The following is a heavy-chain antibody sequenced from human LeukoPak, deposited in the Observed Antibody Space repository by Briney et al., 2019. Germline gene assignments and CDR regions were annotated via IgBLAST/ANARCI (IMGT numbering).Heavy chain of an antibody. CDR2: INQDGGTK. J-gene: IGHJ3*02. Sequence: PGGSLGLSRVASGFSFPSYWISWVRQAPGKGLGFVGNINQDGGTKNYVDSVKGRFTISRDNAENSLYLQMSSLRAEDTALYYCARDPGWSSLDIWGQGIMVTVSS. D-gene: IGHD2-15*01. CDR1: GFSFPSYW. CDR3: ARDPGWSSLDI. V-gene: IGHV3-7*01.